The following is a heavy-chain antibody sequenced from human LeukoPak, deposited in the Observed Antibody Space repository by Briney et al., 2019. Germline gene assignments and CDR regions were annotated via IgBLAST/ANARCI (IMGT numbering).Heavy chain of an antibody. D-gene: IGHD6-13*01. CDR3: ARVGAPALWDSSSWYLGLYMDV. Sequence: GASVKVSCKASGYTFTSYGISWVRQAPGQGLEWMGWISAYNGNTNYAQKLQGRVTMTTDTSTSTAYMELRSLRSDDTAVYYCARVGAPALWDSSSWYLGLYMDVWGKGTMVTVSS. CDR2: ISAYNGNT. CDR1: GYTFTSYG. J-gene: IGHJ6*03. V-gene: IGHV1-18*01.